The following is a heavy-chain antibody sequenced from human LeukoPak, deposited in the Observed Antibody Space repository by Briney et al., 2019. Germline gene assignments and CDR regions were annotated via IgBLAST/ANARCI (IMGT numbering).Heavy chain of an antibody. V-gene: IGHV4-34*01. Sequence: GLEWIGEVNHSGSTNYNPSLKSRVTISVDTSKNQFSLKLSSVTAADTAVYYCARWGSGYFDYWGQGTQVTVSS. J-gene: IGHJ4*02. D-gene: IGHD6-19*01. CDR2: VNHSGST. CDR3: ARWGSGYFDY.